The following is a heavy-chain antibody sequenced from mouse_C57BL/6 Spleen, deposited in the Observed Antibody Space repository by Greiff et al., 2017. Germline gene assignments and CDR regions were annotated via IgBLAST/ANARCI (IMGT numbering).Heavy chain of an antibody. CDR2: INPSSGYT. D-gene: IGHD1-1*01. CDR3: ARSAITTVALDY. J-gene: IGHJ2*01. Sequence: VNVVESGAELAKPGASVKLSCKASGYTFTSYWMHWVKQRPGQGLEWIGYINPSSGYTKYNQKFKDKATLTADKSSSTAYMQLSSLTYEDSAVYYCARSAITTVALDYWGQGTTLTVSS. CDR1: GYTFTSYW. V-gene: IGHV1-7*01.